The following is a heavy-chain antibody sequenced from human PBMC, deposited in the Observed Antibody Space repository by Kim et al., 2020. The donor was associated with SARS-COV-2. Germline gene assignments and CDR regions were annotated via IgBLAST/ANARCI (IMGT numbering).Heavy chain of an antibody. D-gene: IGHD3-22*01. J-gene: IGHJ6*04. CDR1: GGSISSSSYY. V-gene: IGHV4-39*01. CDR2: IYYSGST. Sequence: SETLSLTCTVSGGSISSSSYYWGWIRQPPGKELEWIGSIYYSGSTYYNPSLKSRVTISVDTSKNQFSLKLSSVTAADTAVYYCVRHAGNYYDSSGYFILVAMDVWGEGTTVTVSS. CDR3: VRHAGNYYDSSGYFILVAMDV.